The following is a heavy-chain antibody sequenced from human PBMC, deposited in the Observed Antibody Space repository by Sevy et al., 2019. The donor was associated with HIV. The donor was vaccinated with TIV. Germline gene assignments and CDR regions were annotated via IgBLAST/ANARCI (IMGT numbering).Heavy chain of an antibody. CDR3: ARVGSSSWVDFDY. CDR2: INHSGST. V-gene: IGHV4-34*01. CDR1: GGSFSGYY. Sequence: SETLSLTCAVYGGSFSGYYWSWIRQPPGKGLEWIGEINHSGSTNYNPSLKSRVTISVDTSKNQFSLKLGPVTAADTAVYYCARVGSSSWVDFDYWGQGTLVTVSS. J-gene: IGHJ4*02. D-gene: IGHD6-13*01.